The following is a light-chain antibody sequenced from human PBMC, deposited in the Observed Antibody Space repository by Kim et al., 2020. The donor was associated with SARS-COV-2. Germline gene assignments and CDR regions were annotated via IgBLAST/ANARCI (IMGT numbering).Light chain of an antibody. CDR3: QQYGSSPRT. V-gene: IGKV3-20*01. Sequence: SPGERAPRSCRASQSVSSSYLAWYQQKPGQAPRLLIYGASSRATGIPDRFSGSGSGTDFTLTISRLEPEDFAVYYCQQYGSSPRTFGQGTKVDIK. CDR1: QSVSSSY. J-gene: IGKJ1*01. CDR2: GAS.